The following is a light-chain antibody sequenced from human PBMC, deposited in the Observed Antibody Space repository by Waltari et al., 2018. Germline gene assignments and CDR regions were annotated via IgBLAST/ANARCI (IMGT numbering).Light chain of an antibody. CDR2: EVT. J-gene: IGLJ2*01. V-gene: IGLV2-23*02. CDR3: CSFASRIGV. CDR1: SSDGGSYNF. Sequence: QSSMNQPASDSGSPGQSITISCTGTSSDGGSYNFVSWYQQHPGKAPNLIISEVTTRPSGVSNRFSGSESGNTASLTISGLQADDEADYYCCSFASRIGVFGGGTKVTVL.